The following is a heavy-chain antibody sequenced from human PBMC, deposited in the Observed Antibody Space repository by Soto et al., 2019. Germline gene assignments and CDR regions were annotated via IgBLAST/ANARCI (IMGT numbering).Heavy chain of an antibody. CDR2: SWHDESYI. Sequence: WVCLRLSCSASGCRLNIYGMHWVRQAPGKRLEGVAFSWHDESYIYYGGSLRGRFTISRDNSKSTLYLHMTDLRAEDTAVYYSARTSGGGCAISGHVYFEHCGR. CDR1: GCRLNIYG. V-gene: IGHV3-33*01. J-gene: IGHJ2*01. D-gene: IGHD2-15*01. CDR3: ARTSGGGCAISGHVYFEH.